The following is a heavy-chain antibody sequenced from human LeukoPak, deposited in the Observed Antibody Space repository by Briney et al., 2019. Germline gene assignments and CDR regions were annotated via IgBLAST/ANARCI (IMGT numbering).Heavy chain of an antibody. D-gene: IGHD2-15*01. V-gene: IGHV3-48*01. J-gene: IGHJ4*02. Sequence: GGSLRPSCAASGFPLSSYRINWVSQAPGEGREWVSYISRSGTAIYHVDSVKGPLTVSRDNDKNSLFLQMNGPSAEDTAVYYCVRVRGSYFDYWGQGALVTVSS. CDR3: VRVRGSYFDY. CDR1: GFPLSSYR. CDR2: ISRSGTAI.